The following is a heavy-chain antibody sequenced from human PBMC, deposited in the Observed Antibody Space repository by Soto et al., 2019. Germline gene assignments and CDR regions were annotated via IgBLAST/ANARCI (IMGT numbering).Heavy chain of an antibody. J-gene: IGHJ4*02. Sequence: PGGSLRLSCEGFRLTFSPYWMTWVRQAPGKGLEWVASIKEDGSVKNYADSVKGRFTVSRDNVKRAMFLQMTSVRVDDTAVYFCARDVSSEYASILDVWGRGXRVTVYS. V-gene: IGHV3-7*03. CDR1: RLTFSPYW. CDR3: ARDVSSEYASILDV. D-gene: IGHD3-3*01. CDR2: IKEDGSVK.